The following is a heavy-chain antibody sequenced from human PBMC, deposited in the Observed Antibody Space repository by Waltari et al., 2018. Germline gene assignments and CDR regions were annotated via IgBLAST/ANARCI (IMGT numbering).Heavy chain of an antibody. CDR2: IYYSGST. D-gene: IGHD3-22*01. Sequence: QVQLQESGPGLVKPSETLSLTCTVSGGSISSYYWSWIRPPPGKGLEWIRYIYYSGSTNCHPSLKSRVTISVDTSKNQFSLKLSSVTAADTAVYYCAREQGENYDDGGYLLGHFDDWGQGTLVTVSS. CDR3: AREQGENYDDGGYLLGHFDD. CDR1: GGSISSYY. V-gene: IGHV4-59*01. J-gene: IGHJ4*02.